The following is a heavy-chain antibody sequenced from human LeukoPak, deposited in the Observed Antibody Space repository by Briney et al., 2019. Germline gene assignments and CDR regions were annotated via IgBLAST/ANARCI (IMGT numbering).Heavy chain of an antibody. Sequence: GGSLRLSCAASGFTFSSYSMNWVRQAPGKGLQWVSAISSSGSITYYADSVKGRFTISRDNSKNTLYLQMNSLRAEDTAVYYCALPGTYYYFDYWGQGTLVTVSS. J-gene: IGHJ4*02. CDR3: ALPGTYYYFDY. CDR2: ISSSGSIT. V-gene: IGHV3-23*01. CDR1: GFTFSSYS. D-gene: IGHD3-10*01.